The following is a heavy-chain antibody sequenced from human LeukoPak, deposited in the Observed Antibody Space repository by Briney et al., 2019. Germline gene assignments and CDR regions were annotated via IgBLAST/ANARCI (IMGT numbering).Heavy chain of an antibody. CDR1: GFTFSSYS. D-gene: IGHD3-22*01. J-gene: IGHJ4*02. CDR3: AKDRFYYDSSGYLNYFDY. CDR2: ISSSSSYI. V-gene: IGHV3-21*04. Sequence: GGSLRLPCAASGFTFSSYSMNWVRQAPGRGLEWVSSISSSSSYIYYADSVKGRFTISRDNSKNTLYLQMNSLRAEDTAVYYCAKDRFYYDSSGYLNYFDYWGQGTLVTVSS.